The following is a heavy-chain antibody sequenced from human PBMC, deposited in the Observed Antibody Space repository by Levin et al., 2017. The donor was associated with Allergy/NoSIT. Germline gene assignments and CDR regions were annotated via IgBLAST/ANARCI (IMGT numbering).Heavy chain of an antibody. CDR1: GFTFSNAW. CDR3: STDYLFY. Sequence: GESLKISCAASGFTFSNAWMNWVRQAPGKGLEWVGHIESKTDGGTTDYAAPVKGRFTISRDDSKNTLYLQMNSLKTEDTAVYYCSTDYLFYWGQGTLVTVSS. J-gene: IGHJ4*02. V-gene: IGHV3-15*04. CDR2: IESKTDGGTT.